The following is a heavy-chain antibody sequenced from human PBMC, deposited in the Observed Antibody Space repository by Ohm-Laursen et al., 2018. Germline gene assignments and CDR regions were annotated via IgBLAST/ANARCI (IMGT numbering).Heavy chain of an antibody. Sequence: SLRLSCSATGFTFSSYGMHWVRQAPGKGLEWVAVISYDGSNKYYADSVKGRFTISRDNSKNTLYLQMNSLRAEDTAVYYCARVSSGRLNYWGQGTLVTVSS. V-gene: IGHV3-30*03. J-gene: IGHJ4*02. CDR3: ARVSSGRLNY. CDR1: GFTFSSYG. CDR2: ISYDGSNK. D-gene: IGHD3-22*01.